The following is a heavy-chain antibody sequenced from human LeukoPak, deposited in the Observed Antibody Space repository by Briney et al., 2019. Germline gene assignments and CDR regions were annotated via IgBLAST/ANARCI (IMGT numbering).Heavy chain of an antibody. J-gene: IGHJ3*02. D-gene: IGHD6-25*01. CDR3: ARDRRGGDAFDI. CDR2: IIPTFDIA. CDR1: GGIFSKYS. V-gene: IGHV1-69*10. Sequence: GASVKVSCKASGGIFSKYSISWVRQAPGQGLEWMGGIIPTFDIANYAQKFQGRVTISADKSTSTDYMELSSLRSEDTAMYYCARDRRGGDAFDIWGQGTMVTVSS.